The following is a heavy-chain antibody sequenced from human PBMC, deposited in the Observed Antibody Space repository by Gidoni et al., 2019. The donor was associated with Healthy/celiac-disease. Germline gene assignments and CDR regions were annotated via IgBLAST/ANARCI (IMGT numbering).Heavy chain of an antibody. CDR3: ARVSTYDILTGYYSVNYFDY. J-gene: IGHJ4*02. V-gene: IGHV4-30-4*01. Sequence: QVQLQESGPGLVKPSQTLSLTCTVSGGSISSGDYYWSWIRQPPGKGLEWIGYIYYSGSTYYNPSLKSRVTISVDTSKNQFSLKLSSVTAADTAVYYCARVSTYDILTGYYSVNYFDYWGQGTLVTVSS. CDR1: GGSISSGDYY. D-gene: IGHD3-9*01. CDR2: IYYSGST.